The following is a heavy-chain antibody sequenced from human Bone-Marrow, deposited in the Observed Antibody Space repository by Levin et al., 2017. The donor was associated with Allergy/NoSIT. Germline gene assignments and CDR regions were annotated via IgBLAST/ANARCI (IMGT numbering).Heavy chain of an antibody. CDR1: GFTFSNAW. V-gene: IGHV3-15*01. Sequence: GESLKISCAASGFTFSNAWMSWVRQAPGKGLEWVGRIKSKTDGGTTDYAAPVKGRFTISRDDSKNTLYLQMNSLKTEDTAVYYCTTETGDADAFDIWGQGTMVTVSS. J-gene: IGHJ3*02. CDR2: IKSKTDGGTT. CDR3: TTETGDADAFDI. D-gene: IGHD3-9*01.